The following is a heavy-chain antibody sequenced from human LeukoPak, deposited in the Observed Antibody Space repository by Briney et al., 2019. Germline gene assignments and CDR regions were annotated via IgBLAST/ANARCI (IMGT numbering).Heavy chain of an antibody. CDR3: AKDGNRDRYDYVWGSYPY. Sequence: GGSLRLSCAASGFTFSGYNMNWVRQAPGKGLEWVAFIRSSGSLIYYAESVKGRFTISRDNSRNSLYLQMNSLRAEDTAVYYCAKDGNRDRYDYVWGSYPYWGQGTLVTVSS. CDR2: IRSSGSLI. J-gene: IGHJ4*02. CDR1: GFTFSGYN. V-gene: IGHV3-21*04. D-gene: IGHD3-16*02.